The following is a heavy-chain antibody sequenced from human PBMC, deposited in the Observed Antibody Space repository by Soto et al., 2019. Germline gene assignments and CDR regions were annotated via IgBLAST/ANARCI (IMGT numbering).Heavy chain of an antibody. D-gene: IGHD2-8*01. CDR2: ISAYSGNT. V-gene: IGHV1-18*01. CDR1: GYTFTMFG. Sequence: ASVKVSYKASGYTFTMFGISWVRQAPGQGLEWMGWISAYSGNTNYAQNLQDRVTMTTDTSTSIAFMELRSLRSDDTAVYYCARDRVLGPYNWLDPWGEGTLVTVSS. CDR3: ARDRVLGPYNWLDP. J-gene: IGHJ5*02.